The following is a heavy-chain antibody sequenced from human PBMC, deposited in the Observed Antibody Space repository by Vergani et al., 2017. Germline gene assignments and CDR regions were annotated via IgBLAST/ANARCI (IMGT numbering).Heavy chain of an antibody. J-gene: IGHJ6*02. V-gene: IGHV3-30-3*01. CDR2: ISYDGSNK. CDR3: ANPTTGYYYYGMDV. D-gene: IGHD4-17*01. Sequence: QVQLVESGGGVVQPGRSLRLSCAASGFTFSSYAMHWVRQAPGKGLEWVAVISYDGSNKYYADSVKGRFTISRDNSKNTLYLQMNSLRAEDTAVYYCANPTTGYYYYGMDVWGQGTTVTVSS. CDR1: GFTFSSYA.